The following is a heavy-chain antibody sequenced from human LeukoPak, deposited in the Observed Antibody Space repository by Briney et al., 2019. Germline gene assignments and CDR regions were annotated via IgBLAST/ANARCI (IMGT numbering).Heavy chain of an antibody. V-gene: IGHV3-33*01. CDR3: AREQRGFSYSKYYFDY. CDR1: GFSFSSYG. Sequence: GGSLRLSCAASGFSFSSYGMHWVRQAPGKGLEWVAVIWYDGTNKYYADSVKGRFTISRDNCKTSLYLQMNSLRAEDTAVYYCAREQRGFSYSKYYFDYWDKGNLVTVSS. J-gene: IGHJ4*02. CDR2: IWYDGTNK. D-gene: IGHD5-18*01.